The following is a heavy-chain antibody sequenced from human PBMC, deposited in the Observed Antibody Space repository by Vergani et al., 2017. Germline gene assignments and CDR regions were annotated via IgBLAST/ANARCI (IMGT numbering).Heavy chain of an antibody. J-gene: IGHJ4*02. V-gene: IGHV3-23*01. D-gene: IGHD6-13*01. CDR3: AKDQGREAAAGLDY. Sequence: EVHLLESGGGLVQSGGSLRLSCAASGFTFSNSAVSWVRQAPGRGLAWVSSISGPGLSTYYADSVKGRFSISRDNSKNTVFLQMHSLRAEDTAIYYCAKDQGREAAAGLDYWGQGTLVTVSS. CDR1: GFTFSNSA. CDR2: ISGPGLST.